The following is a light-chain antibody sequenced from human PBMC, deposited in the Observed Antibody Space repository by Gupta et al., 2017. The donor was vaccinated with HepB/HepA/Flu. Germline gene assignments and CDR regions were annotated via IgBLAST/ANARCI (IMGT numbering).Light chain of an antibody. CDR3: QQRSNWLWT. CDR1: QSVSSY. J-gene: IGKJ1*01. Sequence: EIVLTQSPATLSLSPGERATLSCRASQSVSSYLAWYQQKPGQAPRLLIYDASNRATGLPARLSGSGSGTGFTLTISSLGPEDFAVYYCQQRSNWLWTFGQGTKVEIK. V-gene: IGKV3-11*01. CDR2: DAS.